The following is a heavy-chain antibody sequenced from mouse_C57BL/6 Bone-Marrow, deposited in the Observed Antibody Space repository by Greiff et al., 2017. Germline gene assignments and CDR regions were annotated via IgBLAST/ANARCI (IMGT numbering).Heavy chain of an antibody. CDR1: GFTFSDYG. D-gene: IGHD2-2*01. V-gene: IGHV5-15*04. Sequence: EVKLVESGGGLVQPGGSLKLSCAASGFTFSDYGMAWVRQAPRKGPEWVAFISNLAYSIYYADTVTGRLTISRENAKYTLYLEMSSLRSEDTAMYYCARDVYEGYWYFDVWGTGTTVTVSS. J-gene: IGHJ1*03. CDR3: ARDVYEGYWYFDV. CDR2: ISNLAYSI.